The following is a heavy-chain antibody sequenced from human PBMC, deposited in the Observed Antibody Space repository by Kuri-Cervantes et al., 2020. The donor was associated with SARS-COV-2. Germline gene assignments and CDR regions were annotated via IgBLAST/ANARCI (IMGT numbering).Heavy chain of an antibody. J-gene: IGHJ6*02. CDR2: IYYSGST. CDR3: AGSSGWYTHYYYGMDV. V-gene: IGHV4-59*01. Sequence: SETLSLTCTVSGGSISSYYWSWIRQPPGKGLEWIGYIYYSGSTNYNPSLKSRATISVDTSKNQFSLKLSSVTAADTAVYYCAGSSGWYTHYYYGMDVWGQGTTVTDSS. D-gene: IGHD6-19*01. CDR1: GGSISSYY.